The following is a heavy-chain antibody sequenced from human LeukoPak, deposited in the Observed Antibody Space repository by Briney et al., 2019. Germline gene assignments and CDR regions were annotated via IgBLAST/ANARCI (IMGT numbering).Heavy chain of an antibody. CDR1: GGSISSGGYY. CDR2: IYYSGST. CDR3: ARSATIISSYYYMDV. V-gene: IGHV4-31*03. Sequence: SETLSLTCTVSGGSISSGGYYWSWIRQHPGKGLEWIGYIYYSGSTYYNPSLKSRVTISVDTSKNQFSLKLSSVTAADTAVYYCARSATIISSYYYMDVWGKGTTVNVSS. J-gene: IGHJ6*03. D-gene: IGHD5-12*01.